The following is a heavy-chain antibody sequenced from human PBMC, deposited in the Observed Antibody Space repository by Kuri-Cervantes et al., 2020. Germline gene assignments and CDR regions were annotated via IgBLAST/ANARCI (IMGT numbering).Heavy chain of an antibody. CDR3: ARGPTSRGQPLGTHYYYYYMDV. CDR2: MNPNSGNT. CDR1: GYTFTSYD. V-gene: IGHV1-8*01. Sequence: ASVKVSCKASGYTFTSYDINWVRQATGQGLEWMGWMNPNSGNTGYAQKFQGRVTMTRNTSISTAYMELSSLRSEDTAVYYCARGPTSRGQPLGTHYYYYYMDVWGKGTTVTVSS. J-gene: IGHJ6*03. D-gene: IGHD3-10*01.